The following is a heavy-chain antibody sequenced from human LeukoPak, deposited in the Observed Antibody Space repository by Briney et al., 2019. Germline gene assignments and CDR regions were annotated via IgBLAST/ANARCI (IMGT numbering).Heavy chain of an antibody. J-gene: IGHJ3*02. D-gene: IGHD5-18*01. V-gene: IGHV3-21*01. CDR1: GFTFSSYS. CDR3: ARDREYSYGHDAFDI. Sequence: GGSLRLSCTASGFTFSSYSMNWVRQAPGKGLEWVSSISRSSSYIYYADSVKGRFTISRDNAKNSLYLQMNSLRAEDTAVYYCARDREYSYGHDAFDIWGQGTMVTVSS. CDR2: ISRSSSYI.